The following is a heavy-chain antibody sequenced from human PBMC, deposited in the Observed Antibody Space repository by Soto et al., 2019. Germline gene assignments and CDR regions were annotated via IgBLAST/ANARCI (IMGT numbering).Heavy chain of an antibody. D-gene: IGHD1-1*01. CDR1: GFTFSSYS. J-gene: IGHJ4*02. Sequence: SGFTFSSYSISWIRQAPGKGLEWISYSSNSGTFSRYADSVKGRFSISRDNTKNLLYLQMNSLRAEDTAVYYCARSGDNYNRLDYWGQGTPVTVSS. CDR3: ARSGDNYNRLDY. CDR2: SSNSGTFS. V-gene: IGHV3-11*06.